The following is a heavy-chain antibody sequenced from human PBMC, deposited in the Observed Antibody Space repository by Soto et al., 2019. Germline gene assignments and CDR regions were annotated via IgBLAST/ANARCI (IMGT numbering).Heavy chain of an antibody. V-gene: IGHV1-69*13. CDR2: IIPIFGTA. D-gene: IGHD3-3*01. CDR1: GGTFSSYA. CDR3: ARGVLLYFLYYYGMDV. Sequence: GASVKVSCKASGGTFSSYAISWVRQAPGQGLEWMGGIIPIFGTANYAQKFQGRVTITADESTSTAYMELSSLRSEDTAVYYCARGVLLYFLYYYGMDVWGQGTTVTVSS. J-gene: IGHJ6*02.